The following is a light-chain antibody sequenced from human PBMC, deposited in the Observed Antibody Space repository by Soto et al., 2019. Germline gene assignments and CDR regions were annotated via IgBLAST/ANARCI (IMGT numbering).Light chain of an antibody. Sequence: EIVLTQSPGTLSLSPGERATLSCRASQSVSNNYLGWYQQKPGQAPRLLVYGASRRATGIPDRFSGSGSGTDFTLTISGLEAEDFAVYYCQQYGNSLPWTFGQGTRLEV. J-gene: IGKJ1*01. CDR3: QQYGNSLPWT. V-gene: IGKV3-20*01. CDR2: GAS. CDR1: QSVSNNY.